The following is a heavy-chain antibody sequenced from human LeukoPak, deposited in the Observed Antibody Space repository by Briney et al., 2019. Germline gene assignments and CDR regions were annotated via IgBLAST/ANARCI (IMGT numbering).Heavy chain of an antibody. J-gene: IGHJ4*02. CDR3: ARSPIYYDSSGYQIPWLDY. CDR1: GYTFTGYY. D-gene: IGHD3-22*01. CDR2: INPNSGGT. V-gene: IGHV1-2*02. Sequence: ASVKVSCRASGYTFTGYYMHWVRQAPGQGLEWMGWINPNSGGTNYAQKFQGRVTMTRDTSISTAYMELSRLRSDDTAVYYCARSPIYYDSSGYQIPWLDYWGQGTLVTVSS.